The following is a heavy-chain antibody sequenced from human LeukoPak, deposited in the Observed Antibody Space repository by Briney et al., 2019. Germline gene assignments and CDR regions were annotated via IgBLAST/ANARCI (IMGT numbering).Heavy chain of an antibody. J-gene: IGHJ4*02. V-gene: IGHV1-3*01. CDR3: ARDLYGDYDIGY. Sequence: ASVKVSCKASGYTFTIFTVHWVRQAPGQGLEWMGWINADNGLTEYSQRFQGRVTITRDTSASTAYMELSSLRSEDTAVYYCARDLYGDYDIGYWGQGTLVTVSS. CDR2: INADNGLT. CDR1: GYTFTIFT. D-gene: IGHD4-17*01.